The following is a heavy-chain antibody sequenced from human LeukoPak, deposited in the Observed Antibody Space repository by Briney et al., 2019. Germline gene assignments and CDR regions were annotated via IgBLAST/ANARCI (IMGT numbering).Heavy chain of an antibody. CDR2: IRYDGNNK. D-gene: IGHD1-26*01. V-gene: IGHV3-30*02. Sequence: GGSLRLSCAASGFTFSSYGMYWVRQAPGKGLEWVTFIRYDGNNKYYGDSVKGRFTISRDNSKNMVYLQMNSLRAEDTAVYYCARDLIVGTTIRYYFDYWGQGTLVTVSS. CDR3: ARDLIVGTTIRYYFDY. CDR1: GFTFSSYG. J-gene: IGHJ4*02.